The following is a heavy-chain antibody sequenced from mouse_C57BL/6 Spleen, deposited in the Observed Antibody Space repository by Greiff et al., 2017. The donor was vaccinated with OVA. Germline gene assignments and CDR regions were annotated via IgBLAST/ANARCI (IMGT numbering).Heavy chain of an antibody. V-gene: IGHV1-80*01. CDR2: IYPGDGDT. D-gene: IGHD1-1*01. CDR1: GYAFSSYW. Sequence: QVQLQQSGAELVKPGASVKISCKASGYAFSSYWMNWVKQRPGKGLEWIGQIYPGDGDTNYNGKFKGKATLTADKSSSTAYMQLSSLTSEDSAVYFCASHYYGSPRYYAMDYWGQGTSVTVSS. CDR3: ASHYYGSPRYYAMDY. J-gene: IGHJ4*01.